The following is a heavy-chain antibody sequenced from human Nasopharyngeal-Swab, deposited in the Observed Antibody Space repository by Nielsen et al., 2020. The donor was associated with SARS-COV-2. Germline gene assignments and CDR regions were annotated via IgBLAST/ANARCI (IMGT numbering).Heavy chain of an antibody. CDR1: DYSISSYY. D-gene: IGHD3-22*01. J-gene: IGHJ3*02. Sequence: SETLSLTCTVSDYSISSYYWTWIRQPPGKGLEWIGYIYYSGSTYYNPSLKSRVTMSVDTSKNQFSLKLSSVTAADTAVYYCARARITMIVVVDAFDIWGQGTMVTVSS. V-gene: IGHV4-59*12. CDR2: IYYSGST. CDR3: ARARITMIVVVDAFDI.